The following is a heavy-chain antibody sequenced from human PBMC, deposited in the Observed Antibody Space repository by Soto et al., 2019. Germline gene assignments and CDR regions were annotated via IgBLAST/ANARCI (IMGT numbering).Heavy chain of an antibody. CDR3: ARSPQPTRGIHWYFDL. J-gene: IGHJ2*01. Sequence: QVQLVESGGGVVQPGRSRGLSCAASGFTFNTYGMHWVRQAPGKGLERVAAISYDGINKYYVDSVKGRFTISRDNSKNTLYVQMNSLRAEDTALYYCARSPQPTRGIHWYFDLWGRGILVTVSS. CDR1: GFTFNTYG. D-gene: IGHD1-26*01. CDR2: ISYDGINK. V-gene: IGHV3-30*03.